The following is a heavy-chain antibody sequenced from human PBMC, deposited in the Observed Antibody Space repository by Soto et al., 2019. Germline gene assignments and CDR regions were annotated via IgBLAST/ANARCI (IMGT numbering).Heavy chain of an antibody. J-gene: IGHJ5*02. Sequence: ASVKVSCKASGYTFTSYGISWVRQAPGQGLEWMGWISAYNGNTNYARKLQGRATMTTDTSTSTAYMELRSLRSDDTAVYYCARGDFWSGHNWFDPWGQGTLVTVSS. D-gene: IGHD3-3*01. CDR1: GYTFTSYG. CDR2: ISAYNGNT. V-gene: IGHV1-18*04. CDR3: ARGDFWSGHNWFDP.